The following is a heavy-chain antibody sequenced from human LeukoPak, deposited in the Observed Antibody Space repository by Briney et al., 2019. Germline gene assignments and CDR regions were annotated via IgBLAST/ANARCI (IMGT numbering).Heavy chain of an antibody. CDR2: ISSSSSYT. J-gene: IGHJ5*02. D-gene: IGHD3-10*01. V-gene: IGHV3-11*06. Sequence: GGSLRLSCAASGFTFSDYYMSWIRQAPGKGLEWVSYISSSSSYTNYADSVKGRFTISRDNAKNSLYLQMNSLRAEDTAVYYCARVKEFRGSFDPWGQGTLVTVSS. CDR3: ARVKEFRGSFDP. CDR1: GFTFSDYY.